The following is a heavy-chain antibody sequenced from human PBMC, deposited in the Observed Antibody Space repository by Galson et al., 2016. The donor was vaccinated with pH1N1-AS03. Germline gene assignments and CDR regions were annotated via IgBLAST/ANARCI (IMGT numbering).Heavy chain of an antibody. Sequence: SLRLSCAASGFTFSEYFVSWIRQAPGKGLECISYISISSSYTNYADSVKGRFTISRDNAKNSLYLQMDSLRAEDTAVYYCARRGDTAAADPFDYWGQGTLVTVSS. CDR1: GFTFSEYF. V-gene: IGHV3-11*06. D-gene: IGHD6-13*01. J-gene: IGHJ4*02. CDR2: ISISSSYT. CDR3: ARRGDTAAADPFDY.